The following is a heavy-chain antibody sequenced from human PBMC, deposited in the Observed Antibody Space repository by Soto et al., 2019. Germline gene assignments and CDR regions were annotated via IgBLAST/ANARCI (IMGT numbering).Heavy chain of an antibody. D-gene: IGHD3-10*01. Sequence: EVQLLESGGGLVQPGGSLRLSCVASGFTFSNYAMNWVRQAPGKGLEWVSAISGGAGSTNYADSVKGRFTISRDTSKNTLFLQMNSLRADDTAVYYCAKDTYGFDYWCQGTLVTVSS. CDR3: AKDTYGFDY. CDR1: GFTFSNYA. V-gene: IGHV3-23*01. CDR2: ISGGAGST. J-gene: IGHJ4*02.